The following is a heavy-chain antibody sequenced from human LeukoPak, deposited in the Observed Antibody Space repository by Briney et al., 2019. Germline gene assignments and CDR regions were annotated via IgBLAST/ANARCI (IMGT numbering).Heavy chain of an antibody. CDR2: ISAYNGNT. V-gene: IGHV1-18*01. CDR1: GYTFTSYG. J-gene: IGHJ4*02. Sequence: GASVKVSCKASGYTFTSYGISWLRQAPGQGLEWMGWISAYNGNTNYAQKLQGRVTMTTDTSTSTAYMELRSLRSDDTAVYYCAREMRDYDFWSGYLDYWGQGTLVTVSS. CDR3: AREMRDYDFWSGYLDY. D-gene: IGHD3-3*01.